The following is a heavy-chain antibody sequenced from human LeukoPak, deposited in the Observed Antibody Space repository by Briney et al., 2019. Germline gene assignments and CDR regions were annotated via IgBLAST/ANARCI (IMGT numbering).Heavy chain of an antibody. J-gene: IGHJ5*02. CDR2: IYPGDSDT. CDR3: ARSVGSSWYRGWFDP. Sequence: GESLKISCKGPGYSFTSYWIGWVRQMPGKGLEWMGIIYPGDSDTRYSPSFQGQVTISADKSISTAYLQWSSLKASDTAMYYCARSVGSSWYRGWFDPWGQGTLVTVSS. V-gene: IGHV5-51*01. CDR1: GYSFTSYW. D-gene: IGHD6-13*01.